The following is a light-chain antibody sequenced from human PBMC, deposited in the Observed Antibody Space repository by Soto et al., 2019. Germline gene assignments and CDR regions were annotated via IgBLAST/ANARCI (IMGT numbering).Light chain of an antibody. CDR3: QQYGVWPPIT. V-gene: IGKV3-15*01. J-gene: IGKJ5*01. Sequence: EVLLTQSPAALSLSPGETATLSCRASHSVVDNLAWYQQRPGQAPRLLIYRATSRATGVPARFSGSRTGTEFSHTIRSLQSEDFAVYYCQQYGVWPPITFGQGTRLEVK. CDR1: HSVVDN. CDR2: RAT.